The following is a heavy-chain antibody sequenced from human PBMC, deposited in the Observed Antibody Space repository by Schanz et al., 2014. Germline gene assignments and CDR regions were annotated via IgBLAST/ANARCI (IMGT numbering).Heavy chain of an antibody. J-gene: IGHJ3*01. CDR2: INPSGGST. Sequence: QVQLVQSGAEVKKPGASVKASCKASGYTFTSYYMHWVRQAPGQGLEWMGIINPSGGSTSYAQKFQGSVTMTRDTSTSIVYMKLSSLRSEDTAVYYCAANSPFRMVRGSNAFDAWGQGTMVTVSS. CDR3: AANSPFRMVRGSNAFDA. CDR1: GYTFTSYY. D-gene: IGHD3-10*01. V-gene: IGHV1-46*03.